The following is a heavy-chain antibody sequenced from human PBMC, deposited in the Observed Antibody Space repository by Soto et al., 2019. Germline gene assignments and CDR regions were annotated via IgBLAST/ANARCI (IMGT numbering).Heavy chain of an antibody. CDR1: GDSISSADYY. V-gene: IGHV4-30-4*01. CDR2: FFYSGTT. D-gene: IGHD1-1*01. CDR3: ARELWVEPELYYYGMDV. J-gene: IGHJ6*02. Sequence: SETLSLTCTVSGDSISSADYYWSWIHQTPGKGLEWIGHFFYSGTTYYNPSLKSRLTISVDTSKNHFSLRLTSVTAADTAVYYCARELWVEPELYYYGMDVWGQGTTVTVSS.